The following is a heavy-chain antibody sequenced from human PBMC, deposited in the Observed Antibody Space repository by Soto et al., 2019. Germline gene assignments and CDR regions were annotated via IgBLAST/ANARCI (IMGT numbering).Heavy chain of an antibody. D-gene: IGHD2-15*01. Sequence: EVQLVESGGGLVKPGGSLRLSCAASGFTFSSYSMNWVRQAPGKGLEWVSSISGSSSYIYYADSVKGRFTISRDNAKNSLYLQMNSLRAEDTAVYYCARIYCSGGSCYSERDYWGQRTLVTVSS. V-gene: IGHV3-21*01. J-gene: IGHJ4*02. CDR2: ISGSSSYI. CDR3: ARIYCSGGSCYSERDY. CDR1: GFTFSSYS.